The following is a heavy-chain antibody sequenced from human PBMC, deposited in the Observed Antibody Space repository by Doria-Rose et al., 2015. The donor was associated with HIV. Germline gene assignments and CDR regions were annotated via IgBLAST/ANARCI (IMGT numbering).Heavy chain of an antibody. J-gene: IGHJ4*02. CDR3: ARSGGRITDY. CDR2: INHLEDT. CDR1: GGSFNAYY. V-gene: IGHV4-34*01. Sequence: YGGSFNAYYWTRIRQPPGKGLEWIGEINHLEDTSYNPSLNNRVTISIDTSKNQFSLNLTSVTAADTAVYYCARSGGRITDYWGQGTLVTVSS.